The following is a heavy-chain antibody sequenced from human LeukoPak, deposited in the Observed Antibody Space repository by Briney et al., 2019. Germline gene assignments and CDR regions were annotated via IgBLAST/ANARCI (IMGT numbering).Heavy chain of an antibody. CDR1: GYTFTGYY. D-gene: IGHD6-6*01. CDR2: INPSSGGT. Sequence: GASVKVSCKASGYTFTGYYMHWVRQAPGQGLEWMGWINPSSGGTNYAQKFQGRVTMTRDTSISTAYMELSRLRSDDTAVYYCARSGAPYSSSSGYYYYMDVWGKGITVTVSS. J-gene: IGHJ6*03. CDR3: ARSGAPYSSSSGYYYYMDV. V-gene: IGHV1-2*02.